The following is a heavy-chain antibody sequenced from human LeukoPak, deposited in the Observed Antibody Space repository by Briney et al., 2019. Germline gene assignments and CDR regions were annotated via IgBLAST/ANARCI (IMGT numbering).Heavy chain of an antibody. D-gene: IGHD3-16*01. CDR2: FSSSSSYI. Sequence: GGSLRPSCAASGFTFSSYSMNWVRQAPGKGLEWVSSFSSSSSYIYYADSVKGRFTISRDNAKNSLYLQMNSLKAEDTAVYYCASAYYYKFDYWGQGTLVAVSS. V-gene: IGHV3-21*01. J-gene: IGHJ4*02. CDR1: GFTFSSYS. CDR3: ASAYYYKFDY.